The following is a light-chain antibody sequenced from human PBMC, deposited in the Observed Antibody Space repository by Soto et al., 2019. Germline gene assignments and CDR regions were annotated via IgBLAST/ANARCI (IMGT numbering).Light chain of an antibody. CDR2: GAS. V-gene: IGKV3-20*01. CDR3: THYRTS. J-gene: IGKJ4*01. Sequence: EIVLTQSPGTLSLSPGERATLSCRASQSVSSSYLAWYQQKPGQAPRQLIYGASSRATGIPDRFSGSGSGTDFTLTITRLEPEDFAVYYCTHYRTSFGGGPRVEIK. CDR1: QSVSSSY.